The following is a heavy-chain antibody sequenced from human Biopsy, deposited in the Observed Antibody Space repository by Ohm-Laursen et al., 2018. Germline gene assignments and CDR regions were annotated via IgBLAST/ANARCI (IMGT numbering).Heavy chain of an antibody. Sequence: TLSLTCPVSGDSVSSGSFYWTWIRQPPGQGLEYIGYIYDRGSTANYNPSLESRVTMSVDMPKNQFSLKLSPVTAADTAIYYCARGMRSSGWPYFDSWGQGTLVTVSS. CDR1: GDSVSSGSFY. V-gene: IGHV4-61*01. J-gene: IGHJ4*02. CDR3: ARGMRSSGWPYFDS. D-gene: IGHD6-19*01. CDR2: IYDRGSTA.